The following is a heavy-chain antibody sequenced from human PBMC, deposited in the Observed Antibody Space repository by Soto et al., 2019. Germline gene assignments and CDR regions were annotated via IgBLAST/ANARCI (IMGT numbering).Heavy chain of an antibody. CDR2: INPNSGGT. CDR1: GYTFTGYY. Sequence: ASVKVSCKASGYTFTGYYMHWVRQAPGQGPEWMGWINPNSGGTNYAQKFQGWVTMTRDTSISTAYMELSRLRSDDTAVYYCARDRNRRDGMDVWGQGTTVTVSS. D-gene: IGHD1-1*01. J-gene: IGHJ6*02. CDR3: ARDRNRRDGMDV. V-gene: IGHV1-2*04.